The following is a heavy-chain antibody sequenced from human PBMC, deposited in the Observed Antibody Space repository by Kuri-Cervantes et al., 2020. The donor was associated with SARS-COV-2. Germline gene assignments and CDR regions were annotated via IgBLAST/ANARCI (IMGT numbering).Heavy chain of an antibody. CDR2: IFSNDEK. CDR3: ARIPMVRGVIPHFDY. Sequence: SGPTLVKPTQTLTLTCTFSGFSLSTSGMCVSWIRQPPGKALEWLAHIFSNDEKPYSTSLKSRLTISKDTSKSQVVLTMTNMDPVDTATYYCARIPMVRGVIPHFDYWGQGTLVTVSS. J-gene: IGHJ4*02. V-gene: IGHV2-26*01. D-gene: IGHD3-10*01. CDR1: GFSLSTSGMC.